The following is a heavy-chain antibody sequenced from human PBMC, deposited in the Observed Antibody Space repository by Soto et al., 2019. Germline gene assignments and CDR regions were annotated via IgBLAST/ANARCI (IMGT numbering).Heavy chain of an antibody. CDR1: GGSISSSNW. J-gene: IGHJ3*01. V-gene: IGHV4-4*02. CDR2: ISRSGTT. D-gene: IGHD6-19*01. Sequence: PSETLSLTCAVTGGSISSSNWWTWVRQPPGEGLEWVGEISRSGTTNYKPSLKSRVSISLDKSKNEFSLNLGSVTAADTAMYYCARDSASSGVFTWGQGALVTV. CDR3: ARDSASSGVFT.